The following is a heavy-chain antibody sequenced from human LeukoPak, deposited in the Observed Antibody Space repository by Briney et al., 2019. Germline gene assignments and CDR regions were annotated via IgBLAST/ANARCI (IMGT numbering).Heavy chain of an antibody. Sequence: GASVKVSCKASGYXFTGYYMHWVRQAPGQGLEWMGWINPNSGGTNYAQKFQGRVTMTRDPSISTAYMELSRLRSDDTAVYYCARACGGGSCYSGFGNWFDPWGQGTLVTVSS. D-gene: IGHD2-15*01. V-gene: IGHV1-2*02. CDR1: GYXFTGYY. J-gene: IGHJ5*02. CDR3: ARACGGGSCYSGFGNWFDP. CDR2: INPNSGGT.